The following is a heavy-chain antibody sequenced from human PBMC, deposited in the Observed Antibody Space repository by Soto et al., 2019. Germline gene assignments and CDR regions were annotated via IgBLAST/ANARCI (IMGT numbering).Heavy chain of an antibody. V-gene: IGHV1-69*13. J-gene: IGHJ6*02. CDR1: GGTFSSYS. Sequence: SVKVSCRASGGTFSSYSISWVRQAPGQGLEWMGGIIPIFGTANYAQKFQGRVTITADESTSTAYMELSSLRSEDTAVYYCARSIAAYSYNYGMDTRGQRNTVTVSS. D-gene: IGHD6-6*01. CDR3: ARSIAAYSYNYGMDT. CDR2: IIPIFGTA.